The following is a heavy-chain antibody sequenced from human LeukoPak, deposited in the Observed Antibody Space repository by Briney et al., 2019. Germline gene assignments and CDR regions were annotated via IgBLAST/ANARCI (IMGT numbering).Heavy chain of an antibody. D-gene: IGHD1-1*01. Sequence: PGGSLRLSCAASGFPFSNYGMHWVRQAPGKGLEWVAVISSDGIDKYYADSVKGRFTISRDNSKNTLYPQMNGLRAEDTAVYYCARDYQSSWTPGCWGQGTLVTVSS. CDR2: ISSDGIDK. V-gene: IGHV3-30*03. J-gene: IGHJ4*02. CDR1: GFPFSNYG. CDR3: ARDYQSSWTPGC.